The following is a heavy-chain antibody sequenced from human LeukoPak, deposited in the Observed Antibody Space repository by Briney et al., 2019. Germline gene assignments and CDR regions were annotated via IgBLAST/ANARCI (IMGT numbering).Heavy chain of an antibody. CDR1: GFTVSSNY. CDR2: IGRSGTTI. D-gene: IGHD3-9*01. Sequence: GGSLRLSCAASGFTVSSNYMSWVRQAPGKGLEWVSYIGRSGTTIHYADSVKGRFTISWDNAKKSLYLQMNSLRAEDTAVYYCARSGKIYFDWLLDYWGQGTLVTVSS. V-gene: IGHV3-11*04. CDR3: ARSGKIYFDWLLDY. J-gene: IGHJ4*02.